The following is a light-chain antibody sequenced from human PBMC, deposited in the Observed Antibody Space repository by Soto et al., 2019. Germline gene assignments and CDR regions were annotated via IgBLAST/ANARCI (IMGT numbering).Light chain of an antibody. CDR3: QQYGTSLRT. V-gene: IGKV3-20*01. Sequence: EVMLTQSPGTLSLSPGERATLSCRASQSIFSNYLAWYQQKSGQAPRLLIYGASNRATGIPDRFSGSGSGTDFTLTISRLEPEDFALYYCQQYGTSLRTFGQGTKVEFK. CDR2: GAS. J-gene: IGKJ1*01. CDR1: QSIFSNY.